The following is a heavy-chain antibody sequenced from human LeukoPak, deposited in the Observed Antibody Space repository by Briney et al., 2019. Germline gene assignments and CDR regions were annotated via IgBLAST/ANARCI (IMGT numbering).Heavy chain of an antibody. CDR2: INHSGST. D-gene: IGHD3-3*02. V-gene: IGHV4-34*01. J-gene: IGHJ4*02. CDR3: ARGPHFWSGYYTSHFDY. CDR1: GGSFSGYY. Sequence: SETLSLTCAVYGGSFSGYYWSWIRQPPGKGLEWIGEINHSGSTNYNPSLKSRVTISVDTSKNQFSLNLSSVTAADTAVYYCARGPHFWSGYYTSHFDYWGQGTLVTVSS.